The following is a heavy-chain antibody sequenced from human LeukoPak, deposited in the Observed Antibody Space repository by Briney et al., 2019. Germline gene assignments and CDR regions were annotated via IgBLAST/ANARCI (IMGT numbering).Heavy chain of an antibody. CDR2: ITGTSGNI. D-gene: IGHD6-19*01. V-gene: IGHV3-23*01. CDR1: GFTFSTYA. Sequence: PGGSLRLSCAASGFTFSTYAMSWVHQAPGKGLEWVSSITGTSGNIYSADSVRGRFSISRDNSKNMLYLQMNSLRAEDTAVYYCAKGTAVADIYFDYWGQGTLVTVSS. J-gene: IGHJ4*02. CDR3: AKGTAVADIYFDY.